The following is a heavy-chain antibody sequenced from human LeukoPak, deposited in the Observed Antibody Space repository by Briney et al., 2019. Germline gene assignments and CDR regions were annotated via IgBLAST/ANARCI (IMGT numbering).Heavy chain of an antibody. J-gene: IGHJ4*02. Sequence: PGGSLRLSCAASGFTVSSNYMSWVRQAPGKGLEWVSVIYSGGSTYYADSVKGRFTISRDNPKNTLYLQMNSLRAEDTAVYYCARGQDYYDSSGYGFDYWGQGTLVTVSS. CDR3: ARGQDYYDSSGYGFDY. V-gene: IGHV3-66*02. CDR1: GFTVSSNY. CDR2: IYSGGST. D-gene: IGHD3-22*01.